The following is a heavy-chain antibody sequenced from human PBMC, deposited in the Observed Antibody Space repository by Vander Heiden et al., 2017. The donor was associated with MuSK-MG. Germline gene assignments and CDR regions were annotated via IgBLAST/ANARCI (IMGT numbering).Heavy chain of an antibody. CDR1: GGSISSGSYY. CDR3: AREGMATMSFDY. CDR2: IYTSGST. V-gene: IGHV4-61*02. D-gene: IGHD5-12*01. J-gene: IGHJ4*02. Sequence: QVQLQESGPGLVKPSQTLSLTCTVSGGSISSGSYYWSWIRQPAGKGLEWIGRIYTSGSTNYNPALKSRVTISVDTSKKKFSLKLRSVTAADTAVYYCAREGMATMSFDYWGQGTMVTVSS.